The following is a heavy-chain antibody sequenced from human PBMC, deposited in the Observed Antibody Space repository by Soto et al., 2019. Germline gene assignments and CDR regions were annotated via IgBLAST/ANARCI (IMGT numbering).Heavy chain of an antibody. CDR1: GYTFTSYG. Sequence: QVQLVQSGAEVKKPGASVKVSCKASGYTFTSYGISWVRQAPGQGLEWMGWISAYNGNTNYAQKLQGRVTMTTDTSTSTAYMELRSLRSDDTAVFYCARDGGTGTPKQNYYYYGMDVWGQGTTVTVSS. CDR3: ARDGGTGTPKQNYYYYGMDV. CDR2: ISAYNGNT. D-gene: IGHD1-1*01. V-gene: IGHV1-18*01. J-gene: IGHJ6*02.